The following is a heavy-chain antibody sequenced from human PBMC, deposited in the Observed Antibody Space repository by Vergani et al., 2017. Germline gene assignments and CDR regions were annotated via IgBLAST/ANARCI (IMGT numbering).Heavy chain of an antibody. CDR1: GFTSSYYG. D-gene: IGHD1-1*01. CDR3: ATKSCGTPGCQIGDFRE. Sequence: QVHLVESGGGVVQPGRSLRLSCVVSGFTSSYYGMHWVRQAPGKGLEWVAVISYDGTNKYYADSVKGRFTISRDNSKSTLYLQMNSLRTEDTAVYYCATKSCGTPGCQIGDFREWGQGTLVTVSS. CDR2: ISYDGTNK. J-gene: IGHJ1*01. V-gene: IGHV3-30*03.